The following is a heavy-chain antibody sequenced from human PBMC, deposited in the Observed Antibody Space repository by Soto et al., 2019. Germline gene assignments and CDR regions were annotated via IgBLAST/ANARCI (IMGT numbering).Heavy chain of an antibody. CDR3: AREKAVAGTTFDY. CDR2: IQSDGSST. J-gene: IGHJ4*02. V-gene: IGHV3-74*01. D-gene: IGHD6-19*01. Sequence: QSGGSLRLSCAVSGFSLSSYWMHWVRQAPGKGLVWVSRIQSDGSSTNYADSVKGRFTISRDNAKNTLYLQMDSLRVEDTAIYYCAREKAVAGTTFDYWGLGT. CDR1: GFSLSSYW.